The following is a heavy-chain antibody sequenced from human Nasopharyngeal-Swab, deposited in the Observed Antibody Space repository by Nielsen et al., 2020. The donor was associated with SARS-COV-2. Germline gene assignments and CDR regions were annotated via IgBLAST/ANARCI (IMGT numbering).Heavy chain of an antibody. D-gene: IGHD4-17*01. J-gene: IGHJ6*02. CDR1: GFTFSSYE. V-gene: IGHV3-48*03. Sequence: GESLKISCAASGFTFSSYEMNWVRQAPGKGLEWVSYISSSGSTIYYADSVKGRFTISRDNAKNSLYLQMNSLRAEDTAVYYCARYGYGDYVIPRYYYGMDVWGQGTTVTVSS. CDR2: ISSSGSTI. CDR3: ARYGYGDYVIPRYYYGMDV.